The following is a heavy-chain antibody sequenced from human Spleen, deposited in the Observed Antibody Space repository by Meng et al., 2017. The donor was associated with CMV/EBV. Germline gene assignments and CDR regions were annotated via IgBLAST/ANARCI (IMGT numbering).Heavy chain of an antibody. V-gene: IGHV3-74*01. CDR3: ARDHCSSTSCYQLGIGYYYYGMDV. CDR2: IDSDGVNR. D-gene: IGHD2-2*01. J-gene: IGHJ6*02. CDR1: GFTFNNSW. Sequence: GESLKISWAASGFTFNNSWMPWVRQAPGKGLMWVSHIDSDGVNRRYADSVKGRFTVFRDNAKNPLFLQMNSLRAEDTAVYYCARDHCSSTSCYQLGIGYYYYGMDVWGQGTTVTVSS.